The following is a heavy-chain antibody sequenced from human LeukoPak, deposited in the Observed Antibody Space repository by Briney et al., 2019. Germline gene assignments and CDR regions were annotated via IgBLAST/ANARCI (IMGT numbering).Heavy chain of an antibody. V-gene: IGHV4-39*07. CDR3: AREGRFGELFPRYFDL. J-gene: IGHJ2*01. Sequence: PSETLSLTCTVSGGSISSSSYFWGWIRQPPGKGLEWIGEINHSGSTNYNPSLKSRVTISVDTSKNQFSLKLTSVTAADTAVYYCAREGRFGELFPRYFDLWGRGTLVTVSS. D-gene: IGHD3-10*01. CDR1: GGSISSSSYF. CDR2: INHSGST.